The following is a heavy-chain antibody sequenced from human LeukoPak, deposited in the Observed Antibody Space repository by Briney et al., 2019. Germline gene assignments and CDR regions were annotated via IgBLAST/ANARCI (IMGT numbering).Heavy chain of an antibody. V-gene: IGHV4-34*01. CDR2: INHSGST. CDR3: ARGEGAVAGRGWPYNFYYYVDV. CDR1: GGSFSDYY. Sequence: SETLSLTCVVYGGSFSDYYWSWIRQPPGKGLEWIGEINHSGSTKYNPSLKSRVTISIHTSKNEFSLKLSSVTAADTAVYYCARGEGAVAGRGWPYNFYYYVDVWGKGATVTVSS. J-gene: IGHJ6*03. D-gene: IGHD6-19*01.